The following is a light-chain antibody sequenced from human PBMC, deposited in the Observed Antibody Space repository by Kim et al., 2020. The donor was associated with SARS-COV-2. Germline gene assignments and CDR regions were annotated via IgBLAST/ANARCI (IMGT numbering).Light chain of an antibody. V-gene: IGKV1-39*01. Sequence: SASVGDRVHISSRASQSISTYLNWYQQKPGKAPKLLIYASSTLQRGVPSRFSASGSGTDFTLTIGSLQPEDFATYYCQQSYSTLGSFGQGTKLEIK. CDR2: ASS. CDR3: QQSYSTLGS. J-gene: IGKJ2*04. CDR1: QSISTY.